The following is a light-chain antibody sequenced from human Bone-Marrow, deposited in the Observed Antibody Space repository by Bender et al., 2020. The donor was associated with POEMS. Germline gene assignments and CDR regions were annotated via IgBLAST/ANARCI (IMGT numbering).Light chain of an antibody. CDR3: CSYAGSSSLYV. CDR2: DVS. Sequence: QSALTQPASVSGSPGQSITISCTGTSSDVGGYNYVSWYQQHPGKAPKLMIYDVSNRPSGVPDRFSGAKSGNTASLTISGLQADDEADYYCCSYAGSSSLYVFGTVTKVTVL. CDR1: SSDVGGYNY. V-gene: IGLV2-11*01. J-gene: IGLJ1*01.